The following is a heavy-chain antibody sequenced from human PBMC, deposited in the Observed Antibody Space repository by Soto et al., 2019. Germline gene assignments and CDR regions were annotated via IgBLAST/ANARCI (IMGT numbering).Heavy chain of an antibody. CDR3: ARMIYNSGWYFDY. V-gene: IGHV2-70*01. Sequence: SGPTLVNPTQTLTLTCAFSGFSLTTTGMCVSWIRQPPGKALEWLAVIDWDDDKYYSTSLKTRLTVSKDPSNSQVVLTMTNMDPVDTATYYCARMIYNSGWYFDYWGPGTLVTVSS. CDR1: GFSLTTTGMC. J-gene: IGHJ4*02. D-gene: IGHD6-19*01. CDR2: IDWDDDK.